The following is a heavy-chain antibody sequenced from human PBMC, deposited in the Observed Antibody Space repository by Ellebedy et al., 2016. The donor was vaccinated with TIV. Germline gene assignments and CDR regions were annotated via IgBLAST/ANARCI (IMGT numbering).Heavy chain of an antibody. CDR3: ARRMGRRSLYGGFVGAFDI. D-gene: IGHD4-23*01. Sequence: SETLSLTXSASGCTFSSSSFYWGWIRQATGKGLEWIVSIYYSGVTYYNPSLKSRLTTSVDTSKNQFSLRLTSVTAADTALYYCARRMGRRSLYGGFVGAFDIWGQGTTVNVSS. CDR1: GCTFSSSSFY. CDR2: IYYSGVT. J-gene: IGHJ3*02. V-gene: IGHV4-39*01.